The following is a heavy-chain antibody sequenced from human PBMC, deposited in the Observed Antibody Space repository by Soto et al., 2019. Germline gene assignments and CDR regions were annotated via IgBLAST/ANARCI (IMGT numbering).Heavy chain of an antibody. CDR3: ARDVPTVTTGGPDY. V-gene: IGHV1-18*01. CDR1: GYTFTSYG. D-gene: IGHD4-17*01. Sequence: QVQLVQSGVEVEKPGASVKVSCKASGYTFTSYGVSWVRQAPGQGLEWMGWISAYNGNTNYAQKFQGRVTMTTDTXXSTAYMELRSLRSADTAVYYCARDVPTVTTGGPDYWGQGTLVTVSS. CDR2: ISAYNGNT. J-gene: IGHJ4*02.